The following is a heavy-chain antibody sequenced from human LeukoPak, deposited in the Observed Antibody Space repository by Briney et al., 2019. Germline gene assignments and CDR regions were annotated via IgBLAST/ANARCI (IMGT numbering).Heavy chain of an antibody. CDR2: INSDGRTT. D-gene: IGHD3-22*01. Sequence: GGSLRLPCEASEFTFSSYWMHWVRQAPGKGLVWVSRINSDGRTTIYADSVKGRFTISRDNAKNTLYLQMNSLRAEDTAVYYCAREGYYDSSGYSIRFSYWGQGTLVTVSS. CDR3: AREGYYDSSGYSIRFSY. CDR1: EFTFSSYW. V-gene: IGHV3-74*01. J-gene: IGHJ4*02.